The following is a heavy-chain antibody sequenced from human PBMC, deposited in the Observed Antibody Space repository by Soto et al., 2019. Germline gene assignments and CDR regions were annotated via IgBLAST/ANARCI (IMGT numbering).Heavy chain of an antibody. Sequence: QVQLQESGPGLVKPSQTLSLTCTVSGGSISSGGYYWSWIRQHPGKGLEWIGYIYYSGSTYYNPSLKSRVTISVDTSKNQFLLKLSSVTAADTAVYYCATRLPGVDSGYDLSFDYWGQGTLVTVSS. J-gene: IGHJ4*02. D-gene: IGHD5-12*01. CDR2: IYYSGST. V-gene: IGHV4-31*03. CDR1: GGSISSGGYY. CDR3: ATRLPGVDSGYDLSFDY.